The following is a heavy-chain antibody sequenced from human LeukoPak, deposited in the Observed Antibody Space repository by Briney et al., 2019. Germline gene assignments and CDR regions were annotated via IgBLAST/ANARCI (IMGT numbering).Heavy chain of an antibody. D-gene: IGHD3-22*01. CDR1: GFTFSSYG. J-gene: IGHJ4*02. Sequence: PGGSLRLSCAASGFTFSSYGMSWVRQAPGKGLEWVSAISGSGGSTYYADSVKGRFTISRDNSKNTLYLQMNSLRAEDTAVYYCAKSGYYDSSGLVGYYWGQGTLVTVSS. CDR3: AKSGYYDSSGLVGYY. V-gene: IGHV3-23*01. CDR2: ISGSGGST.